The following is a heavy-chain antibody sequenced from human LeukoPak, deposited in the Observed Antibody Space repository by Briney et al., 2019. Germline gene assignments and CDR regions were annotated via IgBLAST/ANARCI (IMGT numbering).Heavy chain of an antibody. Sequence: PGGSLRLSCAASGFTFSDYYMSWIRQAPGKGLEWVSYISSSSSYTNYADSVMGRFTISRDNAKNSLYLQMNSLRAEDTAVYYCARRLVRGVFDYWGQGTLVTVSS. CDR2: ISSSSSYT. D-gene: IGHD3-10*01. J-gene: IGHJ4*02. V-gene: IGHV3-11*03. CDR1: GFTFSDYY. CDR3: ARRLVRGVFDY.